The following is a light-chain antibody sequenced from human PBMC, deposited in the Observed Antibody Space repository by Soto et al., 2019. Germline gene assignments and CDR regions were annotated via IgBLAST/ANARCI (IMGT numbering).Light chain of an antibody. J-gene: IGKJ5*01. CDR1: QSVSSSY. Sequence: EIVLTQSPGTLSLSPGEIATLSCRASQSVSSSYLAWYQQKPGQAPRLLIYGASSRATGIPDRFSGSGSGTDFTLTISRLEPEDFAVYYCQQYGGSPQSFGQGTRLEIK. CDR2: GAS. CDR3: QQYGGSPQS. V-gene: IGKV3-20*01.